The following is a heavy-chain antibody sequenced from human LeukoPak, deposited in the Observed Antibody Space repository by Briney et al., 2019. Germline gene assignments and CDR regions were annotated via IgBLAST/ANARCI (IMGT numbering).Heavy chain of an antibody. V-gene: IGHV3-30*02. CDR1: GFIFSSYG. Sequence: GGSLRLSCVASGFIFSSYGMHWVRQAPGKGLEWLTFIRYDGTDKYYADSVKGRFTISRDNSKNMVDLQMNSLRVEDTAVYYCAKDFSGRYLLDLDKWGQGTLVTVSS. D-gene: IGHD1-26*01. CDR2: IRYDGTDK. J-gene: IGHJ4*02. CDR3: AKDFSGRYLLDLDK.